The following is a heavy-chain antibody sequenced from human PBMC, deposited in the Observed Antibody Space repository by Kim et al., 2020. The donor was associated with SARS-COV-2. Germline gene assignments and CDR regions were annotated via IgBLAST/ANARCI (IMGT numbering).Heavy chain of an antibody. Sequence: GGSLRLSCAPSGFTFSTYSMSWVRQAPGKGLEWIAFITTGSTIYYADSVKGRFTISRDNAKNSLYLQMSSLRADDTAVYYCARVRGGWYFDLWGRGTLVTVSS. CDR3: ARVRGGWYFDL. CDR1: GFTFSTYS. J-gene: IGHJ2*01. CDR2: ITTGSTI. D-gene: IGHD3-10*01. V-gene: IGHV3-48*04.